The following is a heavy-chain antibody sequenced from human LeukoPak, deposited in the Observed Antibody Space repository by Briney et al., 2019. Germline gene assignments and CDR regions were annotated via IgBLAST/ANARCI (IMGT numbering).Heavy chain of an antibody. V-gene: IGHV3-30-3*01. D-gene: IGHD1-26*01. J-gene: IGHJ4*02. CDR3: ARDTRSYPIKDY. Sequence: GGSLRLSCAASGFTFSSYWMHWVRQAPGKGLEWVAVISYDGSNKYYADSVKGRFTISGDNSKNTLYLQMNSLRAEDTAVYYCARDTRSYPIKDYWGQGTLVTVSS. CDR2: ISYDGSNK. CDR1: GFTFSSYW.